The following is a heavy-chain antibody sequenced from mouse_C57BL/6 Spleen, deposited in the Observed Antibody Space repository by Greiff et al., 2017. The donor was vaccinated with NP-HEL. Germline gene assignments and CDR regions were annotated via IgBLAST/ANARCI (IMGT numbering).Heavy chain of an antibody. CDR2: IWGNGST. CDR3: AKKGRRTDGSSSYYAMDY. D-gene: IGHD1-1*01. CDR1: GFSLTSYG. V-gene: IGHV2-3*01. J-gene: IGHJ4*01. Sequence: QVQLKESGPGLVAPSQCLSITCTVSGFSLTSYGVSWVRQPPGKGLEWLGVIWGNGSTNYHSALISRLSISKDNSKTQVCLKLNSLQTDDTATYYCAKKGRRTDGSSSYYAMDYWGKGTSVTVSS.